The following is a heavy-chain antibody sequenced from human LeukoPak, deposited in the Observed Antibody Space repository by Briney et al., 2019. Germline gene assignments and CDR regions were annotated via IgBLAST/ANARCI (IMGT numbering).Heavy chain of an antibody. CDR1: GFTFSNYY. J-gene: IGHJ4*02. V-gene: IGHV3-11*01. CDR2: ISSSGSTI. D-gene: IGHD3-10*01. CDR3: ARDRTYGSGSYYDY. Sequence: GGSLRLSCAASGFTFSNYYMSWIRQAPGKGLEWVSYISSSGSTIYYADSVKGRFTISRDNAKNSLYLQMNSPRADDTAVYYCARDRTYGSGSYYDYWGQGTLVTVSS.